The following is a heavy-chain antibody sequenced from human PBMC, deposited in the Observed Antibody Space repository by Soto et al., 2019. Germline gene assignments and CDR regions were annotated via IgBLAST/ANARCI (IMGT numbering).Heavy chain of an antibody. Sequence: QVQLVQSGAEVKKPGASVKVSCKASGYTFTSYGISWVRQAPGQGLEWMGWISAYNGNTNYAQKLQGRVTMTTDTSTSTAYKELRSLRSDDTAVYYCARVRAYSNYPRPNFDYWGQGTLVTVSS. CDR2: ISAYNGNT. V-gene: IGHV1-18*01. J-gene: IGHJ4*02. CDR3: ARVRAYSNYPRPNFDY. D-gene: IGHD4-4*01. CDR1: GYTFTSYG.